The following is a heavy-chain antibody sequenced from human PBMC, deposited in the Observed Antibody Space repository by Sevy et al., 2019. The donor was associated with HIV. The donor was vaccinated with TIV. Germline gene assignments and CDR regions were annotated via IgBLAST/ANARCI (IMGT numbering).Heavy chain of an antibody. D-gene: IGHD3-16*01. Sequence: GGSLRLSCEASGFNFNSISMSWVRQTPGEGLEWLSAISGVGERTYYADSVRGRFIISRDNSKSTLYLQLNSLRVEDTAMYYCARVEPPNRDFGLWGQRTLVTVSS. CDR3: ARVEPPNRDFGL. CDR1: GFNFNSIS. CDR2: ISGVGERT. V-gene: IGHV3-23*01. J-gene: IGHJ4*02.